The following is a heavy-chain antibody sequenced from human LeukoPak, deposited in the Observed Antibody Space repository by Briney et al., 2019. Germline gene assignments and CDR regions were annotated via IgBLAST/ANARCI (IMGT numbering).Heavy chain of an antibody. CDR2: ISFDGSIQ. CDR3: ARELTIFGIVIQRYDAFDI. V-gene: IGHV3-30-3*01. Sequence: GGSLRLSCAVSGFTFSSYSLHWVRQAPGKGLEWVAVISFDGSIQKYADPVRGRFTISRDNSKNTLCLQMNSLRAEDTAVYYCARELTIFGIVIQRYDAFDIWGQGTMVTVST. D-gene: IGHD3-3*01. J-gene: IGHJ3*02. CDR1: GFTFSSYS.